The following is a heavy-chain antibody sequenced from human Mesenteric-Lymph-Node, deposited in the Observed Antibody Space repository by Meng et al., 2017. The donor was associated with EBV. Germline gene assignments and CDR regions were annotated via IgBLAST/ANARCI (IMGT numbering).Heavy chain of an antibody. Sequence: AAGPGLVQPSEAPSPTWLVFGGYVSSTSYYWSWIRQHPGKRLEWIGYVYYSGSTNYNPSLKSRVTISVDTSKNQFSLNLYSVTAADTAVYYCARENPARGNWFDPWGQGALVTVSS. CDR3: ARENPARGNWFDP. CDR2: VYYSGST. V-gene: IGHV4-61*01. J-gene: IGHJ5*02. D-gene: IGHD3-10*01. CDR1: GGYVSSTSYY.